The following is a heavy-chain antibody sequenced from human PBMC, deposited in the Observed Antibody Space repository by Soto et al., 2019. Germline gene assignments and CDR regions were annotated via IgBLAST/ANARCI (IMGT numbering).Heavy chain of an antibody. CDR2: VAYDGRSK. CDR3: ARDDILVIPGGSYNYGMDV. D-gene: IGHD2-2*01. V-gene: IGHV3-30*04. J-gene: IGHJ6*02. Sequence: QVQLVESGGGVVQPGRSLRLSCAASGFTFSDYAMHWVRQAPGKGLEWVAVVAYDGRSKYYADSVKGRSTISRDNSRTTVYLQMNSLRDEDTAMYYCARDDILVIPGGSYNYGMDVWGHGTTVTVSS. CDR1: GFTFSDYA.